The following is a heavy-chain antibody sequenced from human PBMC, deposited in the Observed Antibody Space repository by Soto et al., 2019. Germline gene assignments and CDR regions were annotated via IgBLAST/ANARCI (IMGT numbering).Heavy chain of an antibody. Sequence: TSETLSLTCTVSGGSISSSSYYWGWIRQPPGKGLEWIGSIYYSGSTYYNPSLKSRVTISVDTSKNQFSLKLSSVTAADTAVYYCARHLGEDYYDSSGYHTSFDYWGQGTLVTVSS. CDR1: GGSISSSSYY. CDR3: ARHLGEDYYDSSGYHTSFDY. D-gene: IGHD3-22*01. CDR2: IYYSGST. J-gene: IGHJ4*02. V-gene: IGHV4-39*01.